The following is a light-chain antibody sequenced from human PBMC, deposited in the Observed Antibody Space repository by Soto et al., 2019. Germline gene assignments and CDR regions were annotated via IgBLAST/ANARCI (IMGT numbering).Light chain of an antibody. CDR2: GAS. J-gene: IGKJ1*01. V-gene: IGKV3-20*01. CDR3: QQYGSLPRT. CDR1: QSVSSSY. Sequence: EIVFTQPPGTLSLSLGQRATLSCRASQSVSSSYLAWYQQKPGQAPRLLIYGASSRATGIPDRFSGSGSGTDFTLTISRLEPEDLGVYYCQQYGSLPRTFGQGTKAAIK.